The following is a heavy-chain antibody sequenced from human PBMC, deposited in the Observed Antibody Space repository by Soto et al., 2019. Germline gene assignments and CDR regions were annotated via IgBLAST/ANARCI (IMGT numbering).Heavy chain of an antibody. J-gene: IGHJ4*02. Sequence: PGGSLRLSCEGSGFTFSDYYISWIRQAPGKGLEWISYSSNSGTFSRYADSVKGRFSISRDSTKNLLYLQMNSLRAEDTAVYYCARSGDNYNRLDYWGQGTPVTAPQ. CDR2: SSNSGTFS. CDR3: ARSGDNYNRLDY. D-gene: IGHD1-1*01. V-gene: IGHV3-11*06. CDR1: GFTFSDYY.